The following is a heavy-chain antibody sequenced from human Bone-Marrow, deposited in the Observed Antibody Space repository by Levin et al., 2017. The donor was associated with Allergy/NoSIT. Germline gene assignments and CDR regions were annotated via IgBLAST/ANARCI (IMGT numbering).Heavy chain of an antibody. Sequence: GESLKISCAASGFSFSRYAMSWVRQAPGKGLEWVSTITHGGNGIYYADSVKGRFTISRDNSKNTVDLQLSSLRGADTAVYYCVKTGSGVSFYFYGMEAWGQGTTVTVS. CDR3: VKTGSGVSFYFYGMEA. CDR1: GFSFSRYA. D-gene: IGHD3-10*01. J-gene: IGHJ6*02. CDR2: ITHGGNGI. V-gene: IGHV3-23*01.